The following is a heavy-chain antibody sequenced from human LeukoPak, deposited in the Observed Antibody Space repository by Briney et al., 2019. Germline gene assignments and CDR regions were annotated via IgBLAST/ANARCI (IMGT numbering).Heavy chain of an antibody. V-gene: IGHV3-15*01. Sequence: GGSLRLSCAASGFTFSNAWMSWVRQAPGKGLEWVGRIKSKTDGGTTDYAAPVKGRFTISRDDSKNTLYLQMNSLKTEDTAVYYCTTAWGAAAAPFSYYFDYWGQGTLVTVSS. D-gene: IGHD6-13*01. CDR1: GFTFSNAW. CDR2: IKSKTDGGTT. CDR3: TTAWGAAAAPFSYYFDY. J-gene: IGHJ4*02.